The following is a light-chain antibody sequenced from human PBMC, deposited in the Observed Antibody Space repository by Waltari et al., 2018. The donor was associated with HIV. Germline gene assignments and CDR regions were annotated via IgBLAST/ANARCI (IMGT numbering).Light chain of an antibody. CDR3: SSYSSTTGHVV. J-gene: IGLJ2*01. CDR2: DVN. CDR1: TADIAGDHH. Sequence: QSGLAQPASVSGSLGETIAIVCTGSTADIAGDHHVSWYQQYTGKPPRLLIYDVNQRPSGISDRFSGSRSGNTASLTISGLLTDDESEYFCSSYSSTTGHVVFGGGTK. V-gene: IGLV2-14*03.